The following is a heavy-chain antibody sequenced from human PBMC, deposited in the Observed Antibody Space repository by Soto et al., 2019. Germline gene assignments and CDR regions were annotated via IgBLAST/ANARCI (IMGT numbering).Heavy chain of an antibody. J-gene: IGHJ5*02. CDR2: IYYSGST. Sequence: PSETLSLTCTVSGGSISSYYWSWIRQPPGKGLEWIGYIYYSGSTNYNPSLKSRVTISVDTSKNQFSLKLSSVTAADTAVYYCARPWDYGGNPGWFDPWGQGTLVTVSS. V-gene: IGHV4-59*08. CDR3: ARPWDYGGNPGWFDP. D-gene: IGHD4-17*01. CDR1: GGSISSYY.